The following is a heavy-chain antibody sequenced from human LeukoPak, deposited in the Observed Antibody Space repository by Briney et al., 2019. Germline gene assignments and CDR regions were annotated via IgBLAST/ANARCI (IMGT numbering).Heavy chain of an antibody. V-gene: IGHV1-69*13. D-gene: IGHD5-12*01. CDR2: IIPIFGTA. CDR3: ARTYSGYDGGPYYYYGMDV. J-gene: IGHJ6*04. Sequence: ASVKVSCKASGGTFSSYAISWVRQAPGQGLEWMRGIIPIFGTANYAQKFQGRVTITADESTSTAYMELSSLRSEDTAVYYCARTYSGYDGGPYYYYGMDVWGKGTTVTVSS. CDR1: GGTFSSYA.